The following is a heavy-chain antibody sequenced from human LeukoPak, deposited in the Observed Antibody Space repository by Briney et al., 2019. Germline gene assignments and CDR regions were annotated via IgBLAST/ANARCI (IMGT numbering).Heavy chain of an antibody. D-gene: IGHD3-22*01. CDR3: ARGEASSGYLRYYYYGMDV. CDR2: INAVNGNT. J-gene: IGHJ6*02. Sequence: ASVKVSCKASGYTFTSYAMHWVRQAPGQRLEWMGWINAVNGNTKYSQKFQGRVTITRDTSAGTAYMELSSLRSEDTAVYYCARGEASSGYLRYYYYGMDVWGQGTTVTVSS. V-gene: IGHV1-3*01. CDR1: GYTFTSYA.